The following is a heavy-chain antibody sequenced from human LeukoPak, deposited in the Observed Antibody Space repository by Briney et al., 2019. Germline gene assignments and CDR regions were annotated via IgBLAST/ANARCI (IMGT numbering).Heavy chain of an antibody. CDR2: MNPNSGNT. J-gene: IGHJ6*03. Sequence: ASVKVSCKASGYTFTSYDINWVRQATGQGLEWMGWMNPNSGNTGYAQKFQGRATMTRNTSISTAYMELSSLRSEDTAVYYCARRHWGFLEWLPPPHETTYYMDVWGKGTTVTVSS. CDR1: GYTFTSYD. V-gene: IGHV1-8*01. CDR3: ARRHWGFLEWLPPPHETTYYMDV. D-gene: IGHD3-3*01.